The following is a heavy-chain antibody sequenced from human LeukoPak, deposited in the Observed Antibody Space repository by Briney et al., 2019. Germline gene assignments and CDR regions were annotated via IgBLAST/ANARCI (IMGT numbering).Heavy chain of an antibody. CDR3: ARDSSVVPAVANWYFDL. Sequence: ASVKVSCEASGYSFTGYYINWVRQAPGQGPEWMGWINPNNGGTNYAQKFQDRVTMTRDTSITTAYMELGSLRSDDTAIYYCARDSSVVPAVANWYFDLWGRGTLVTVSP. J-gene: IGHJ2*01. D-gene: IGHD2-2*01. CDR1: GYSFTGYY. V-gene: IGHV1-2*02. CDR2: INPNNGGT.